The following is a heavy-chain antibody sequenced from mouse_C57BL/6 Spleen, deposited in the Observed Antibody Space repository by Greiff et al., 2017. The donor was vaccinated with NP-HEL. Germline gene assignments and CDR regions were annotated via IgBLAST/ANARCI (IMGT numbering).Heavy chain of an antibody. CDR3: AGAPANWEGFAY. Sequence: VQWVESGPGLVKPSQSLFLTCSITGFPITSGYYWIWIRQSPGKPLEWMGYITHSGETFYNPSLQSPNSITRETSKNQFFLQLHSVTTEDTAMYYCAGAPANWEGFAYWGPGTLVTVSA. V-gene: IGHV12-3*01. CDR2: ITHSGET. J-gene: IGHJ3*01. D-gene: IGHD4-1*01. CDR1: GFPITSGYY.